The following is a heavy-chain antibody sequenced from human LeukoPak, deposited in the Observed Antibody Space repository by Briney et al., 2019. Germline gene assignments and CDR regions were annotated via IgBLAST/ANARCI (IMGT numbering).Heavy chain of an antibody. V-gene: IGHV3-7*03. CDR2: INQDGSEK. D-gene: IGHD3-16*01. CDR1: GFTVSGNY. CDR3: AKGGGGRLIYYYYMDV. Sequence: GGSLRLSCAVSGFTVSGNYMTWVRQAPGRGLEWVANINQDGSEKYYVGSVKGRFTISRDNARNSLYLQMNSLRAEDMALYYCAKGGGGRLIYYYYMDVWGKGTTVTVSS. J-gene: IGHJ6*03.